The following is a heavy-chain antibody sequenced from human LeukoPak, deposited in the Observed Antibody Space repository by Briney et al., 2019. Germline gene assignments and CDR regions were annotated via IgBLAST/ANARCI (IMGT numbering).Heavy chain of an antibody. D-gene: IGHD3-22*01. CDR3: ARGWDYYDQPRTSDPYYYYGMDV. CDR2: IIPIFGTA. V-gene: IGHV1-69*13. CDR1: GGTFSSYA. J-gene: IGHJ6*02. Sequence: GASVKVSCKASGGTFSSYAISWVRQAPGQGLEWMGGIIPIFGTANYAQKFQGRVTITADESTSTAYMELSSLRSEDTAVYYCARGWDYYDQPRTSDPYYYYGMDVWGQGTTVTVSS.